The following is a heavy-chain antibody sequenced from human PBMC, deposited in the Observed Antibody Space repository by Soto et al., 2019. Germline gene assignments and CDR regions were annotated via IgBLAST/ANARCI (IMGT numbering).Heavy chain of an antibody. J-gene: IGHJ4*02. CDR2: ISAYNGNT. D-gene: IGHD3-10*01. CDR1: GYPFTSYG. V-gene: IGHV1-18*01. Sequence: KVAASVKVSCKASGYPFTSYGISWVRQAPGEGLEWMGWISAYNGNTNYAQKLQGRVTMTTDTSTSTAYMELRSLRSDDTAVYYCARDPEGFGEEGWGQGTLVTVSS. CDR3: ARDPEGFGEEG.